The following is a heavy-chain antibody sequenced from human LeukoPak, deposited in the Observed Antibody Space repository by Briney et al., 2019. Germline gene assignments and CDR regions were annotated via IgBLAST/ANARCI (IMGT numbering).Heavy chain of an antibody. J-gene: IGHJ1*01. CDR1: GFTFSSYA. CDR3: AKSLSSGWYYYFQH. D-gene: IGHD6-19*01. CDR2: ICGSGGST. V-gene: IGHV3-23*01. Sequence: GGSQRLSCAASGFTFSSYAMSWVRQAPGKGLEWVSAICGSGGSTYYADSVKGRFTISRDNSKNTLYLQMNSLRAEHTAVYYCAKSLSSGWYYYFQHWGQGTLVTVSS.